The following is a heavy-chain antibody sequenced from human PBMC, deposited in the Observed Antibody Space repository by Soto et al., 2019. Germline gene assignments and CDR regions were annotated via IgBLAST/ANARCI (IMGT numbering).Heavy chain of an antibody. CDR2: IYYSGTT. CDR3: ARDPSIYGRQAYYFAY. Sequence: QVQLQESGPGLVRPSQTLSLTCSVSGGSISSGGNYWSWIRQHPGKGLEWIGNIYYSGTTYYNPPLKSRVTIAVETSKNLCSLKLSSVTAADTAVYYCARDPSIYGRQAYYFAYWGQGTLVTVST. J-gene: IGHJ4*02. CDR1: GGSISSGGNY. D-gene: IGHD3-3*01. V-gene: IGHV4-31*03.